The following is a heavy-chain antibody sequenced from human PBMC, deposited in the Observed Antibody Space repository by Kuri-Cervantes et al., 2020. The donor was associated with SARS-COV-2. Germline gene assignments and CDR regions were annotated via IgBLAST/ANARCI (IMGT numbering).Heavy chain of an antibody. CDR1: GYTFTSYG. CDR2: IIPIFGTA. V-gene: IGHV1-69*05. CDR3: ARDTQQYYDFWSGYYNWFDP. J-gene: IGHJ5*02. D-gene: IGHD3-3*01. Sequence: SVKVSCKASGYTFTSYGISWVRQAPGQGLEWMGGIIPIFGTANYAQKFQGRVTITTDESTSTAYMELSRLRSDDTAVYYCARDTQQYYDFWSGYYNWFDPWGQGTLVTVSS.